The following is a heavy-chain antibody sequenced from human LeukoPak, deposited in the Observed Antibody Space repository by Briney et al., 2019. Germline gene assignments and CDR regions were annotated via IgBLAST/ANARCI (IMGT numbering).Heavy chain of an antibody. CDR2: ISSSSSYI. V-gene: IGHV3-21*01. D-gene: IGHD3-10*01. CDR3: ARDYGSGSSQYYFDY. CDR1: GFTFSSYS. Sequence: GGSLRLSCAASGFTFSSYSMNWVRQAPGKGLEWVLSISSSSSYIYYADSVKGRFTISRDNAKNSLYLQMNSLRAEDTAVYYCARDYGSGSSQYYFDYWGQGTLVTVSS. J-gene: IGHJ4*02.